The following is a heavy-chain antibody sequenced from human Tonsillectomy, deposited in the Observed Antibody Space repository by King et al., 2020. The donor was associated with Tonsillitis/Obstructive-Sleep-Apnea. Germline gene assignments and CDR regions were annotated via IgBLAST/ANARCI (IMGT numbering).Heavy chain of an antibody. CDR2: ISYSGST. V-gene: IGHV4-31*03. J-gene: IGHJ6*03. Sequence: HVPLQESGPGLVKPSQSLSLTCSVSGGSISSGEYFWSWIRQHPGKGLEWIGYISYSGSTYYNPSLESRVTISGDTSNNQFSLQLRSVTVADTAVYFCARTTPPYYYYHMDVWGKGTRVTVSS. CDR3: ARTTPPYYYYHMDV. CDR1: GGSISSGEYF. D-gene: IGHD1-1*01.